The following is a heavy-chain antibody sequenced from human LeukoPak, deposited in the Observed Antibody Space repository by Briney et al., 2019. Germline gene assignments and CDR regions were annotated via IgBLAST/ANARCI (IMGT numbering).Heavy chain of an antibody. CDR2: INPDRGGS. D-gene: IGHD1-14*01. Sequence: ASVKVSCKTSGYTFSAFYMHWVRQAPGQGPEWMGWINPDRGGSEYGQKFQGRVTFTSDTSSTTIYMEVRSLKSDDTAVYYCARDMTGGIWARATSFDLWGQGTLVTVSS. J-gene: IGHJ4*02. CDR1: GYTFSAFY. CDR3: ARDMTGGIWARATSFDL. V-gene: IGHV1-2*02.